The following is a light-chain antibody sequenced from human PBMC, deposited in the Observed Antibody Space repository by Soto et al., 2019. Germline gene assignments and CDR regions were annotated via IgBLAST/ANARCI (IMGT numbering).Light chain of an antibody. CDR3: SSYAVSIHV. V-gene: IGLV2-8*01. CDR1: SSDVGGYNY. CDR2: DVT. J-gene: IGLJ1*01. Sequence: QSVLTQPPSASGSPGQSVTISCAGTSSDVGGYNYVSWYQQYPGKPPKLMIYDVTKRPSGVPDRFSGSKSGNTASLTVSVVQAEDEADYYSSSYAVSIHVFGTGTKVTVL.